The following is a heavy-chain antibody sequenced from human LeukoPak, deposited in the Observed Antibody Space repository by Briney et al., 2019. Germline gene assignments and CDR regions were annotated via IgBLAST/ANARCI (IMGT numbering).Heavy chain of an antibody. V-gene: IGHV4-31*03. CDR3: ARDAYYDSSGYYYFDY. CDR2: IYYSGST. D-gene: IGHD3-22*01. CDR1: GGSISSGGYY. Sequence: SQTLSLTCTVSGGSISSGGYYWSWIRQHPGKGLEWIGYIYYSGSTYYNSSLKSRVTISVDTSKNQFSLKLSSVTAADTAVYYCARDAYYDSSGYYYFDYWGQGTLVTVSS. J-gene: IGHJ4*02.